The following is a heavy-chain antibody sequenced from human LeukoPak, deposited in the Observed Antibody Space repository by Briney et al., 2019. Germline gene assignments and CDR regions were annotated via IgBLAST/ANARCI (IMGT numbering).Heavy chain of an antibody. CDR2: ITPLYGTT. V-gene: IGHV1-69*13. D-gene: IGHD2-8*01. CDR3: ARDMRYCAKNIRPPDD. CDR1: GGTFSSYG. Sequence: SVKVSCKASGGTFSSYGISWVRQAPGQGLEWMGGITPLYGTTNYAQKFQGRVTITADEYTGTVYMELSSLRSEDSALYYCARDMRYCAKNIRPPDDWGQGTLVTVSS. J-gene: IGHJ4*02.